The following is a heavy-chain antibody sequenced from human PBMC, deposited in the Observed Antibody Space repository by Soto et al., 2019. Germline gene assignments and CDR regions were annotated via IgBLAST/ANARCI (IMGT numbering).Heavy chain of an antibody. D-gene: IGHD3-22*01. CDR1: GGTFSSYA. V-gene: IGHV1-69*05. J-gene: IGHJ6*02. CDR3: ARDLSDSSLDYYGMDV. Sequence: QVQLVQSGAEVKKPGSSVKVSCKASGGTFSSYAISWVRQAPGQGLEWMGGIIPIFGTANYAQKFQGRVTITXXEXTXXAYMELSSLRSEDTAVYYCARDLSDSSLDYYGMDVWGQGTTVTVSS. CDR2: IIPIFGTA.